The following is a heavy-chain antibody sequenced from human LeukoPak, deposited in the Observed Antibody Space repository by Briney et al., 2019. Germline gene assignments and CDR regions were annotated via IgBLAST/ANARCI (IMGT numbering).Heavy chain of an antibody. CDR1: GGSFSGYY. CDR2: INHSGST. Sequence: SETLSLTCAVYGGSFSGYYWSWIRQPPGKGLEWIGEINHSGSTNYNPSLKGRVTISVDTSKNQFSLKLSSVTAAYTAVYYCARGSTDYWGQGTLVTVSS. J-gene: IGHJ4*02. V-gene: IGHV4-34*01. CDR3: ARGSTDY.